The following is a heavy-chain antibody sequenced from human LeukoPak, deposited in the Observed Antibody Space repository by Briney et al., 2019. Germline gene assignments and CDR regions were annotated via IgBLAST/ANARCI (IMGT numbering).Heavy chain of an antibody. CDR1: GDSITISNW. J-gene: IGHJ1*01. D-gene: IGHD2-15*01. CDR2: ISLSGST. CDR3: ASWYPLRH. V-gene: IGHV4-4*02. Sequence: PSETLSLTCGVSGDSITISNWWTWVRQPPGKGLEWMGEISLSGSTNYNPSLKTRVTMSLDKSKNQFSLRLNSVTAADTGVYFCASWYPLRHWGQGTLVTVSS.